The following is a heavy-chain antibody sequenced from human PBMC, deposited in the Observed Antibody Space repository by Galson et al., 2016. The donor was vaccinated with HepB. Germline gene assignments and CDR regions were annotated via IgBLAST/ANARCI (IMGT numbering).Heavy chain of an antibody. Sequence: LSLTCSVSGGSISSSSYYWGWIRQSPGKGLEWIGSIYYSGSTYYNPSLKSRVNISVETSKNQFSLKLTSVTAADTAVYYCARLPFWSGYYVDYWGQGTLVTVSS. J-gene: IGHJ4*02. CDR2: IYYSGST. CDR1: GGSISSSSYY. CDR3: ARLPFWSGYYVDY. V-gene: IGHV4-39*01. D-gene: IGHD3-3*01.